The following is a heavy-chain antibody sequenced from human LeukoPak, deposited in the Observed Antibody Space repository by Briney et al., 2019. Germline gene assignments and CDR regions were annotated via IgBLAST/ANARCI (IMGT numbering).Heavy chain of an antibody. CDR1: GFTFSSYA. J-gene: IGHJ4*02. Sequence: PGGSLRLSCAASGFTFSSYAMHWVRQAPGKGLEWVAVISYDGSNKYYADSVKGRFTISRDNSKNTLYLQMNSLRAEDTAVYYCAREPIGGPFDYWGQGTLVTVSS. CDR2: ISYDGSNK. V-gene: IGHV3-30-3*01. D-gene: IGHD4-23*01. CDR3: AREPIGGPFDY.